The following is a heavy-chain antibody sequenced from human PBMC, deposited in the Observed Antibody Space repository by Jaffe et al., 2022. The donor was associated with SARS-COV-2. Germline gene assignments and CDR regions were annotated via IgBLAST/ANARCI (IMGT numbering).Heavy chain of an antibody. Sequence: QMQLVQSGPEVKKPGTSVKVSCKASGFTFTSSAVQWVRQARGQRLEWIGWIVVGSGNTNYAQKFQERVTITRDMSTSTAYMELSSLRSEDTAVYYCAAGGDYYDSSGYPGWGQGTLVTVSS. V-gene: IGHV1-58*01. J-gene: IGHJ4*02. D-gene: IGHD3-22*01. CDR3: AAGGDYYDSSGYPG. CDR1: GFTFTSSA. CDR2: IVVGSGNT.